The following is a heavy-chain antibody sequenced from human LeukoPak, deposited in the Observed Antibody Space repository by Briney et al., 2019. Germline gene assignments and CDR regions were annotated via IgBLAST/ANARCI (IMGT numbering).Heavy chain of an antibody. CDR1: GGSFSGYY. D-gene: IGHD6-19*01. J-gene: IGHJ4*02. CDR3: ARDPSGAVAGHFDY. CDR2: INHSGST. Sequence: SETLSLTCAVYGGSFSGYYWSWIRQPPGKGLEWIGEINHSGSTNYNPSLKSRVTISVDTSKNQFSLKLSSVTAADTAVYYCARDPSGAVAGHFDYWGQGILVTVSS. V-gene: IGHV4-34*01.